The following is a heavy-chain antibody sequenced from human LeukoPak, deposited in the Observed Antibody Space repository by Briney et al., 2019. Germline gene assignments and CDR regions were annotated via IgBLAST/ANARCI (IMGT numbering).Heavy chain of an antibody. D-gene: IGHD4-23*01. J-gene: IGHJ4*02. CDR1: GGTFSSYA. Sequence: ASVKVSCKASGGTFSSYAISWVRQAPGQGLERMGGIIPIFGTANYAQKFQGRVTITADESTSTAYMELSSLRSEDTAVYYCARGEVVTYFDYWGQGTLVTVSS. CDR3: ARGEVVTYFDY. CDR2: IIPIFGTA. V-gene: IGHV1-69*13.